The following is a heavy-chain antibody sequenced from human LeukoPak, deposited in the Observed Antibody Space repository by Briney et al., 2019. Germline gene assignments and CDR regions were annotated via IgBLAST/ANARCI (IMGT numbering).Heavy chain of an antibody. CDR1: GFTVSNNY. Sequence: GGSLRLSCAASGFTVSNNYMSWVRQAPGRGLESVSVIYSGGTTYYADSVKGRFTISRDNSKNTLFLQMNSLRAEDTAVYYCARDRTRGRGSSGSYYGLKRSFDYWGQGTLVTVSS. J-gene: IGHJ4*02. CDR2: IYSGGTT. D-gene: IGHD3-10*01. CDR3: ARDRTRGRGSSGSYYGLKRSFDY. V-gene: IGHV3-66*01.